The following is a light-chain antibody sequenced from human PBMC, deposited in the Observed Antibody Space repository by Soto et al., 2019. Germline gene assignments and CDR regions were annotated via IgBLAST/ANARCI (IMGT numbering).Light chain of an antibody. Sequence: EIVLTQSPGTLSLSPGERATLSCRASQSVSSSYLAWYQQKPGQAPRLLIYGASSRATGIPDRFSGSGSGTDFTLTISRREPEECAVYYRQQYGSSPPFGQGTRLEIK. J-gene: IGKJ5*01. CDR2: GAS. V-gene: IGKV3-20*01. CDR3: QQYGSSPP. CDR1: QSVSSSY.